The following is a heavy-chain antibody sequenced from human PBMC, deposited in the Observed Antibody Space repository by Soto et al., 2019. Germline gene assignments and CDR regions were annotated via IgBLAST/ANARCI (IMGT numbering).Heavy chain of an antibody. CDR1: GFSLSTSGVG. CDR3: AHVYYDILTGYYYYYYYYMDV. D-gene: IGHD3-9*01. CDR2: IYWDDDK. Sequence: SGPTLVKPTQTLTLTCTFSGFSLSTSGVGVGWIRQPPGKALEWLALIYWDDDKRYSPSLKSRLTITKDTSKNQVVLTMTNMDPVDTATYYCAHVYYDILTGYYYYYYYYMDVWGKGTTVTVSS. J-gene: IGHJ6*03. V-gene: IGHV2-5*02.